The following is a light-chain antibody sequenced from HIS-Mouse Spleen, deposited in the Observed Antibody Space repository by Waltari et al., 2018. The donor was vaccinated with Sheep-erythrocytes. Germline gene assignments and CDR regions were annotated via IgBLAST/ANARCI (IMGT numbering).Light chain of an antibody. CDR3: CSYAGSYNHV. CDR2: DVS. J-gene: IGLJ1*01. CDR1: SSDVGGYNY. Sequence: QSALTQPRSVSGSPGPSVTISCTGTSSDVGGYNYVSWYQQHPGKAPKLMIYDVSKRPPGVPDRFSGSKSANTAAMTISGLKAEEEADYYGCSYAGSYNHVFATGTKLTVL. V-gene: IGLV2-11*01.